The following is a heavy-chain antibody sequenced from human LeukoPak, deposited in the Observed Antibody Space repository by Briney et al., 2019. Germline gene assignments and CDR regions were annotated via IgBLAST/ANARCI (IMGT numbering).Heavy chain of an antibody. J-gene: IGHJ4*02. CDR1: GFTISSYA. D-gene: IGHD3-10*01. Sequence: GGSLRLSCAVSGFTISSYAMSWVRQAPGKGLEWVSYISSSGSTIYYADSVKGRFTISRDNAKNSLYLQMNSLRAEDTAVYYCARDRLWFGESTPYDYWGQGTLVTVSS. CDR3: ARDRLWFGESTPYDY. CDR2: ISSSGSTI. V-gene: IGHV3-48*04.